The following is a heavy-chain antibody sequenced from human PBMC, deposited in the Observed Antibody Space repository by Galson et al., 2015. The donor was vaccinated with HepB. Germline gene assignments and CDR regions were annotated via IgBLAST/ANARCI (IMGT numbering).Heavy chain of an antibody. CDR1: GYTLTSYY. D-gene: IGHD1-26*01. CDR3: ARAPKLSGSYGYDGFDI. V-gene: IGHV1-46*04. CDR2: INPSGGST. J-gene: IGHJ3*02. Sequence: SVKVSCKASGYTLTSYYMHWVRQAPGQGLEWMGIINPSGGSTNYAQKLQGRVTMTRDTSTSTVYMGLSSLRSEDTAVYYCARAPKLSGSYGYDGFDIWGQGTMVTVSS.